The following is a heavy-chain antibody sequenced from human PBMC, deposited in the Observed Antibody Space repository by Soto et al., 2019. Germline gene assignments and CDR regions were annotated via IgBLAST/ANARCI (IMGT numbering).Heavy chain of an antibody. J-gene: IGHJ4*02. V-gene: IGHV4-59*01. CDR1: GGSITSYY. Sequence: QVQLQESGPGLVKPSEPLSLTCTVSGGSITSYYWSCIRQPPGKGLEWIGHAYYSGSTSYNPSLKSRVTISVDTSNNEVSLRLTSVTAADTAVYYCARRGYSYGYNGFDNWGQGTLVTVSS. D-gene: IGHD5-18*01. CDR3: ARRGYSYGYNGFDN. CDR2: AYYSGST.